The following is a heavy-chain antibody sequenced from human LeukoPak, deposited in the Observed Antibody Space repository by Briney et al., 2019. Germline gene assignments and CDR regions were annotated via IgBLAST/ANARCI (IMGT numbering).Heavy chain of an antibody. CDR1: GFIVSNVW. Sequence: PGGSLRLSCAASGFIVSNVWMSWVRQAPGKGLEWVSFISSSSSYIYYADSVKGRFTISRDNAKNSLYLQMNSLRAEDTAVYYCARDLRSSGYYAFDYWGQGTLVTVSS. J-gene: IGHJ4*02. CDR3: ARDLRSSGYYAFDY. V-gene: IGHV3-21*01. CDR2: ISSSSSYI. D-gene: IGHD3-22*01.